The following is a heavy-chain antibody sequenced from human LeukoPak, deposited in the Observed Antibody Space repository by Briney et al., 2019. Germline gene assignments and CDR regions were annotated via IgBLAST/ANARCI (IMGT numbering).Heavy chain of an antibody. CDR3: ARGVGYYGSGTDDAFDI. D-gene: IGHD3-10*01. CDR2: INHSGST. Sequence: SETLSLTCAVYGGSFSGYYWSWIRQPPGKGLEWIGEINHSGSTNYNPSLKSRVAISVDTSKNQFSLKLSSVTAADTAVYYCARGVGYYGSGTDDAFDIWGQGTMVTVSS. CDR1: GGSFSGYY. J-gene: IGHJ3*02. V-gene: IGHV4-34*01.